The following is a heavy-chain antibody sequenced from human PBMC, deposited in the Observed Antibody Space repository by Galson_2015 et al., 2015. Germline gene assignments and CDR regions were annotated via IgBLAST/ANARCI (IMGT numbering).Heavy chain of an antibody. CDR2: IYSGGST. CDR3: ARGGYYDFWSGYYMVGAFDI. D-gene: IGHD3-3*01. V-gene: IGHV3-53*01. Sequence: SLRLSCAASGFTVSSNYMSWVRQAPGKGLEWVSVIYSGGSTYYADSAKGRFTISRDNSKNTMYLQMNSLRAEDTAVYYCARGGYYDFWSGYYMVGAFDIWGQGTMVTVSS. CDR1: GFTVSSNY. J-gene: IGHJ3*02.